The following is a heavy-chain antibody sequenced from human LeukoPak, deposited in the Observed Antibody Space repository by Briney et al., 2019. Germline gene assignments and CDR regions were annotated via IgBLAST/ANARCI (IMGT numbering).Heavy chain of an antibody. D-gene: IGHD4-17*01. CDR2: IYYSGST. V-gene: IGHV4-59*01. J-gene: IGHJ3*02. CDR1: GGSISSYY. Sequence: ASETLSLTCTVSGGSISSYYWSWIRPPPGKGLEWIGYIYYSGSTNYNPSLKSRVTISVDTSKNQFSLKLSSVTAADTAVYYCARDGHDYADIWGQGTMVTVSS. CDR3: ARDGHDYADI.